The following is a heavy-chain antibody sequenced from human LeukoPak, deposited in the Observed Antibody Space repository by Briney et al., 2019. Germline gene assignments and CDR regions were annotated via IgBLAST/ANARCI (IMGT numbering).Heavy chain of an antibody. J-gene: IGHJ4*02. D-gene: IGHD6-19*01. CDR1: GGSIISYS. V-gene: IGHV4-59*08. CDR2: ISHSGTT. CDR3: ARWDDSAWGFGN. Sequence: PSETLSLTCIVPGGSIISYSWNWIRQSPGKGLEWVGYISHSGTTSYNSSLKSRVTISVDTSKNQLSLKLTSVTAADTAVYYCARWDDSAWGFGNWGPGTLVTASS.